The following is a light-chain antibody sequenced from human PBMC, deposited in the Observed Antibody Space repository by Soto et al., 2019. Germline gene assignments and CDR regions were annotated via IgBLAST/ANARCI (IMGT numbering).Light chain of an antibody. Sequence: EIVVTQSPATLSVSPGERVTLSCRASQGVGSTLAWYRQQPGQAPRLLIYDAYIRATGVPARFSGSGSGTEFTLTISSLQSEDFAVYYCQHYKTWPLAFGGGTKVDIK. V-gene: IGKV3-15*01. CDR2: DAY. CDR1: QGVGST. J-gene: IGKJ4*01. CDR3: QHYKTWPLA.